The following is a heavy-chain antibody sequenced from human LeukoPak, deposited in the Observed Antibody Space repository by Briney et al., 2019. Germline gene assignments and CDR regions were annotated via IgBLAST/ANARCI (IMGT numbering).Heavy chain of an antibody. CDR3: ARSISGLGD. CDR2: TYYRSKWYN. V-gene: IGHV6-1*01. CDR1: VDSVSINSAC. D-gene: IGHD3-16*01. J-gene: IGHJ4*02. Sequence: ALSLTPALSVDSVSINSACWSWVRQSPSSGLEWLGRTYYRSKWYNDYAVSVKGRITISADTSKNQFSLQLNTLAPEDTAVYYCARSISGLGDWGQGTLVTVSS.